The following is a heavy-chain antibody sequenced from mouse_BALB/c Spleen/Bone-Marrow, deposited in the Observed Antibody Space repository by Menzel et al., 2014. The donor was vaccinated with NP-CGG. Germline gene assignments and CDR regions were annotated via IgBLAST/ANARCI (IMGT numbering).Heavy chain of an antibody. Sequence: DVQLVESGGGLVQPGGSLRLSCATSGFTFXDYYMNWVRQPPGKALEWLGFIRNKANGYTTEYSASVKGRFTISRDNSQNILYLQMNTLRAEDSATYYCARDKGRVFFDYWGQGTTLTVSS. CDR2: IRNKANGYTT. CDR3: ARDKGRVFFDY. V-gene: IGHV7-3*02. CDR1: GFTFXDYY. J-gene: IGHJ2*01.